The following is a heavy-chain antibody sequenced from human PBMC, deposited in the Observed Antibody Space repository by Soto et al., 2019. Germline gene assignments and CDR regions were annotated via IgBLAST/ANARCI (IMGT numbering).Heavy chain of an antibody. CDR1: GGSVSSGDFY. CDR3: ARTSVTEMDFKQ. J-gene: IGHJ1*01. Sequence: PSETLSLTCTVSGGSVSSGDFYWSWIRQPPGKGLEWIGYIYYSGSTYYNPSLKSRVIISVDTSKNQFSLKVNSVTAADTAVYYWARTSVTEMDFKQWGQG. D-gene: IGHD3-10*01. CDR2: IYYSGST. V-gene: IGHV4-30-4*01.